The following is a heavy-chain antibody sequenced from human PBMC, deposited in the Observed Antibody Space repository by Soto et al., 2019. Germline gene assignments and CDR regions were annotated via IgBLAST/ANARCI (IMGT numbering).Heavy chain of an antibody. CDR2: ISRDGSTT. D-gene: IGHD5-12*01. V-gene: IGHV3-43*01. CDR3: ARGPPGWLQPLDY. J-gene: IGHJ4*02. Sequence: GGSLRLSCAASGFPFDDYSMNWVRQVPGKGLEWVSLISRDGSTTYYADSVKGRFTISRDNTKNSLYLQMNSLRAEDTAVYYCARGPPGWLQPLDYWGQGTLVTVSS. CDR1: GFPFDDYS.